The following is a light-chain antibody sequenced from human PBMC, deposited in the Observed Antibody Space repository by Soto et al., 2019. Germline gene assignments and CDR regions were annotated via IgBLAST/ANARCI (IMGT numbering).Light chain of an antibody. CDR2: GAS. J-gene: IGKJ5*01. Sequence: ALTHSPGTLSSSPGERATLSFSASQSVSSNYLAWYQQKPGQAPRLLIYGASSRATGIPDRFSGSGSGTNFTLTISRLEPEDFAVYYCQQYGRSPSFGQGTRLEIK. V-gene: IGKV3-20*01. CDR1: QSVSSNY. CDR3: QQYGRSPS.